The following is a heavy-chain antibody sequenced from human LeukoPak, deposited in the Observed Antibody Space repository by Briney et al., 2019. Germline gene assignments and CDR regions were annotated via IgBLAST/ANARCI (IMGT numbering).Heavy chain of an antibody. D-gene: IGHD3-16*01. CDR2: ISYSGIT. V-gene: IGHV4-59*08. CDR1: GVSISSYY. Sequence: SETLSLTCTVSGVSISSYYWSWIRQPPRKGLEWIGYISYSGITNYNPSLKSRVTMSVDTSKNQFSLKLSSVTAVDTAVYFCARNWGSWAFDIWGQGTKVTVSS. J-gene: IGHJ3*02. CDR3: ARNWGSWAFDI.